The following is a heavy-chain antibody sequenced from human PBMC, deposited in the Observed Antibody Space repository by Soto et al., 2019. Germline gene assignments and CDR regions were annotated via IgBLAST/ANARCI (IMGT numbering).Heavy chain of an antibody. Sequence: QVQLVESGGGVVQPGTSLRLSCVGSGFTFRSYVIHWVRQAPGKGLEWVALTSYDGSNKDYGDSVKGRFTISRDNSRNTVDLQMDSLRLEATALYSCARWGTTGGLDVWGQGTLVSVSS. CDR3: ARWGTTGGLDV. D-gene: IGHD3-16*01. V-gene: IGHV3-33*05. J-gene: IGHJ1*01. CDR1: GFTFRSYV. CDR2: TSYDGSNK.